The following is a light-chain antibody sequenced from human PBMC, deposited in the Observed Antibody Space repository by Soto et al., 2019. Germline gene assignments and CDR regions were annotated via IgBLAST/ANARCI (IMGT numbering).Light chain of an antibody. Sequence: DVQMPQSPSTLSASVGDRVTITCRASQSINNLLAWYQQKPGKAPKFLMYDVSTLESGVPSRFSGSGSGTEFTLASSSLQPEDFATYYCQQYDSYPLTFGGGTRVEIK. CDR3: QQYDSYPLT. CDR2: DVS. J-gene: IGKJ4*01. V-gene: IGKV1-5*01. CDR1: QSINNL.